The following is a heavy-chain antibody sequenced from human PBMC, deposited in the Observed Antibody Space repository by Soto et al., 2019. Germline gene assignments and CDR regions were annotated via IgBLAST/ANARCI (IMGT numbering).Heavy chain of an antibody. CDR1: GFTFSSYG. J-gene: IGHJ4*02. CDR3: AKDSYSYGRIVDY. D-gene: IGHD5-18*01. CDR2: ISYDGSNK. V-gene: IGHV3-30*18. Sequence: QVQLVESGGGVVQPGRSLRLSCAASGFTFSSYGMHWVRQAPGKGLEWVAVISYDGSNKYYADSVKGRFPISRDNSKNTLYLQMNSLRAEDTAVYYCAKDSYSYGRIVDYWGQGTLVTVSS.